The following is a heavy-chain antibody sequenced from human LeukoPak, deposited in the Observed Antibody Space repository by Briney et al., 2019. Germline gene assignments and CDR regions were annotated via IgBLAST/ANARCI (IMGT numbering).Heavy chain of an antibody. CDR1: GGTFSSYG. V-gene: IGHV3-23*01. Sequence: SCKASGGTFSSYGMSWVRQAPGKGLEWVSAISGSGGSTYYADSVKGRFTISRDNSKNTLYLQMNSLRAEDTAVYYCAKEIRGNYYGSGSYDMDVWGKGTTVTISS. CDR3: AKEIRGNYYGSGSYDMDV. J-gene: IGHJ6*03. CDR2: ISGSGGST. D-gene: IGHD3-10*01.